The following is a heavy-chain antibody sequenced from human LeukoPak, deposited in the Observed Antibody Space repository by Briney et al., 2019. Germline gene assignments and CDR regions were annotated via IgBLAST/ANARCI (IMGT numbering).Heavy chain of an antibody. CDR3: ARDGSRGNLVTAPDY. CDR1: GFTFSSYG. CDR2: ISYDGSNK. J-gene: IGHJ4*02. V-gene: IGHV3-30*03. Sequence: GRSLRLSCVASGFTFSSYGMHWVRQAPGKGLEWVAVISYDGSNKYYADSVKGRFTISRDNSKNTLYVQMNSLRGEDTAVYYCARDGSRGNLVTAPDYWGQGTLVTVSS. D-gene: IGHD2-21*02.